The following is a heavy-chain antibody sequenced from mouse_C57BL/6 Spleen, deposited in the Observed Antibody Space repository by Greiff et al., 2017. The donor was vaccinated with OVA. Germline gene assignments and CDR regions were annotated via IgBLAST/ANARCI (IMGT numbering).Heavy chain of an antibody. D-gene: IGHD2-1*01. V-gene: IGHV1-26*01. J-gene: IGHJ1*03. CDR1: GYTFTDYY. Sequence: VQLQQSGPELVKPGASVKISCKASGYTFTDYYMNWVKQSHGKSLEWIGDINPNNGGTSYNQKFKGKATLTVDKSSSTAYMELRSLTSEDSAVYYCAIYGNYWYFDVWGTGTTVTVSS. CDR3: AIYGNYWYFDV. CDR2: INPNNGGT.